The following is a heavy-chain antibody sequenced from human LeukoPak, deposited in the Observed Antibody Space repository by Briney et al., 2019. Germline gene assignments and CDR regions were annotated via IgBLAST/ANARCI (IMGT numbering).Heavy chain of an antibody. J-gene: IGHJ4*02. CDR1: GFTFSISA. CDR2: ISDSGGST. D-gene: IGHD3-22*01. V-gene: IGHV3-23*01. CDR3: ARISSGIDY. Sequence: GGSLRLSCAASGFTFSISAMSWVRQAPGKGLEWVSGISDSGGSTFYADSVKGRFTISRDNSKNTLYLQMNSLRAEDTAVYYCARISSGIDYWGQGTLVTVSS.